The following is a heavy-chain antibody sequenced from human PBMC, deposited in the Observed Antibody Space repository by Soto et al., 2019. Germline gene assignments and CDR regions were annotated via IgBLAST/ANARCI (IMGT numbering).Heavy chain of an antibody. CDR3: AKSMIVVVTSYYYGMDV. V-gene: IGHV3-23*01. D-gene: IGHD3-22*01. CDR1: GFTFSTYA. CDR2: ISANGQGI. J-gene: IGHJ6*02. Sequence: LRLSCAASGFTFSTYALSWVRQAPGKGLEWVSAISANGQGIYYADSVRGRFTISRDNSKNTIFLHMDSLRAEDTAVYYCAKSMIVVVTSYYYGMDVWGQGTTVTVSS.